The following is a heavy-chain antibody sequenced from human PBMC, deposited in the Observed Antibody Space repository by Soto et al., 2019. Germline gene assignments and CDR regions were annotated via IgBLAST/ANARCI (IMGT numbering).Heavy chain of an antibody. Sequence: LRLSCAASGFTFSDYYMSWIRQAPGKGLEWVSYISSSGSTIYYADSVKGRFTISRDNAKNSLYLQMNSLRAEDTAVYYCARDKGSVGATSRPPGLIDYWGQGTLVTVSS. V-gene: IGHV3-11*01. CDR3: ARDKGSVGATSRPPGLIDY. D-gene: IGHD1-26*01. CDR1: GFTFSDYY. CDR2: ISSSGSTI. J-gene: IGHJ4*02.